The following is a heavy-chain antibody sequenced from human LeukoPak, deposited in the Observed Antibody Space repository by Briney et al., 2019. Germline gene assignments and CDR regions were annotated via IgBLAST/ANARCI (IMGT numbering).Heavy chain of an antibody. D-gene: IGHD3-22*01. Sequence: SETLSLTCTVSGGSISSSSYYWGWIRQPPGKGLEWIGSIYYSGSTYYNPSLKSRVTISVDTSKNQFSLKLSSVTAADTAVYYCARLDSSGYYNGDYWGQGTLVTVSS. V-gene: IGHV4-39*01. J-gene: IGHJ4*02. CDR2: IYYSGST. CDR3: ARLDSSGYYNGDY. CDR1: GGSISSSSYY.